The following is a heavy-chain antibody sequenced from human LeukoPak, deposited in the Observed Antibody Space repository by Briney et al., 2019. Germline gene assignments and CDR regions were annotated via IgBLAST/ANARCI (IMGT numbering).Heavy chain of an antibody. D-gene: IGHD3-10*01. CDR3: AHLPYGSGMSDGD. Sequence: GGSLRLSCAASGFTFSSYAMSWVRQAPGKGLEWVSAISGSGGSTYYADSVKGRFTISRDNSKNTLYLQMNSLRAEDTTVYYCAHLPYGSGMSDGDWGQGTLVTVSS. J-gene: IGHJ4*02. CDR2: ISGSGGST. V-gene: IGHV3-23*01. CDR1: GFTFSSYA.